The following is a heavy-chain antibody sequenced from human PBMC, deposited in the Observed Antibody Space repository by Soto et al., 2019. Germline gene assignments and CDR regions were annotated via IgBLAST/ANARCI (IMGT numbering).Heavy chain of an antibody. J-gene: IGHJ4*02. V-gene: IGHV4-59*01. CDR3: ARDNDGDYVLDY. CDR2: IYYSGST. D-gene: IGHD4-17*01. CDR1: GGSISSYY. Sequence: SETLSLTCTVSGGSISSYYWSWIRQPPGKGLEWIGYIYYSGSTNYNPSLKSRVTISVDTSKNQFSLKLSSVTAADTAVYYCARDNDGDYVLDYWGQGTLVTVSS.